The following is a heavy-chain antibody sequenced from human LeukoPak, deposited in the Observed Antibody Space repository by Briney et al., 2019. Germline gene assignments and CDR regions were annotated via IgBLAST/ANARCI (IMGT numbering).Heavy chain of an antibody. CDR2: INPNSGGT. CDR1: GYTFTGYY. D-gene: IGHD2-2*01. CDR3: ARVGSSTSSAFDI. J-gene: IGHJ3*02. Sequence: ASVKVSCKASGYTFTGYYMYWVRQAPGQGLEWMGWINPNSGGTNYAQKFQGRVTMTRDTSTSTVYMELSSLRSEDTAVYYCARVGSSTSSAFDIWGQGTMVTVSS. V-gene: IGHV1-2*02.